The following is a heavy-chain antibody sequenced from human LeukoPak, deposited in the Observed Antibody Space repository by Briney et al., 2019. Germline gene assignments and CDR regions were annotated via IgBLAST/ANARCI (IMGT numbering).Heavy chain of an antibody. J-gene: IGHJ4*02. CDR3: AKEPSKDDFWSGYYSH. CDR1: GFTFSSYA. Sequence: GGSLRLSCAASGFTFSSYAMSWVRQAPGKGLEWVSAISGSGGSTYYADSVKGRFTISRDNSKNTLYLQMNSLRAEDTAVYYCAKEPSKDDFWSGYYSHWGQGTLVTVSS. D-gene: IGHD3-3*01. V-gene: IGHV3-23*01. CDR2: ISGSGGST.